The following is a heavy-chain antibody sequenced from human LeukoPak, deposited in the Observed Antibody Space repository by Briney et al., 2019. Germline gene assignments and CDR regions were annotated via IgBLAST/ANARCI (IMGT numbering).Heavy chain of an antibody. J-gene: IGHJ4*02. CDR1: GGSISRSNYY. CDR2: IYHSGST. V-gene: IGHV4-39*07. Sequence: SETLSLTCTVSGGSISRSNYYWGWIRQPPGKGLEWIGSIYHSGSTYYNPSLRSRVTISVDTSKNQFSLQLNSVTPEDTAVYYCARGVKLWTFDYWGQGTLVTVSS. CDR3: ARGVKLWTFDY. D-gene: IGHD5-18*01.